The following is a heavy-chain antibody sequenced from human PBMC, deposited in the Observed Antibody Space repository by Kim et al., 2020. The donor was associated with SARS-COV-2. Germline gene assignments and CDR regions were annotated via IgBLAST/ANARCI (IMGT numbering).Heavy chain of an antibody. V-gene: IGHV4-39*01. CDR3: ARGTPDDILTGYYQTTPYNWFDP. D-gene: IGHD3-9*01. J-gene: IGHJ5*02. CDR1: GGSISSSSYY. CDR2: IYYSGST. Sequence: SETLSLTCTVSGGSISSSSYYWGWIRQPPGKGLEWIGSIYYSGSTYYNPSLKSRVTISVDTSKNQFSLKLSSVTAADTAVYYCARGTPDDILTGYYQTTPYNWFDPWGQGTLVTVSS.